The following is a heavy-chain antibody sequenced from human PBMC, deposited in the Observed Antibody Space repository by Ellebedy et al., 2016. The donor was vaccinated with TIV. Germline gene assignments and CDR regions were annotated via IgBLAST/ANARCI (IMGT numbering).Heavy chain of an antibody. CDR2: IFSGGTTK. J-gene: IGHJ2*01. D-gene: IGHD2-21*01. CDR1: GFTFSSYT. Sequence: GGSLRLXXAASGFTFSSYTMNWVRQAPGKGLEWVSYIFSGGTTKYYADSVKGRFTISRDNAKSSLYLQMNSLRDEDTAVYYCARDNYCGGDCYPDWYFDLWGRGTLVTVSS. CDR3: ARDNYCGGDCYPDWYFDL. V-gene: IGHV3-48*02.